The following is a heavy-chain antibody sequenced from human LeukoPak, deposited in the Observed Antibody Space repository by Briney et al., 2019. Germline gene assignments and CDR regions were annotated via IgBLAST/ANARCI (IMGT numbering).Heavy chain of an antibody. CDR1: GFTFSHAW. J-gene: IGHJ6*03. CDR3: TVQAAGYYYYYYMDV. V-gene: IGHV3-15*01. CDR2: IKSKTDGGTT. Sequence: PGGSLRLSCAASGFTFSHAWMSWVRQAPGKGLEWVGRIKSKTDGGTTDYAAPVKGRFTISRDDSKNTLYLQMNSLKTEDTAVYYCTVQAAGYYYYYYMDVWGKGTTVTVSS. D-gene: IGHD6-13*01.